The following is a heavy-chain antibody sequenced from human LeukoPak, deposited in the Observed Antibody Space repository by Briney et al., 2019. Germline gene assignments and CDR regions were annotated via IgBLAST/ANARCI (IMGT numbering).Heavy chain of an antibody. CDR1: GYTFTSYD. CDR2: MNPNSGNT. V-gene: IGHV1-8*01. J-gene: IGHJ4*02. CDR3: AGSSSSGISVLQF. Sequence: ASVKVSCKASGYTFTSYDINWVRQATGQGLEWMGWMNPNSGNTGYAQKFQGRVTMTRNTSISTAYMELSSLRSEDTAVYFCAGSSSSGISVLQFWGQGTLVIVSA. D-gene: IGHD6-13*01.